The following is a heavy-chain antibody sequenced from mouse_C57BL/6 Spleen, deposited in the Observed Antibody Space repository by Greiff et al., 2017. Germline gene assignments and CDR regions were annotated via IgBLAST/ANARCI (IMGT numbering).Heavy chain of an antibody. Sequence: EVKLVESGGGLVKPGGSLKLSCAAPGFTFSSYAMSWVRQTPEKRLEWVATISDGGSYTYYPDNVKGRFTISRDNAKNNLYLQMSHLKSEDTAMYYCARDQRGSFAYWGQGTLVTVSA. V-gene: IGHV5-4*01. CDR2: ISDGGSYT. CDR1: GFTFSSYA. D-gene: IGHD3-1*01. CDR3: ARDQRGSFAY. J-gene: IGHJ3*01.